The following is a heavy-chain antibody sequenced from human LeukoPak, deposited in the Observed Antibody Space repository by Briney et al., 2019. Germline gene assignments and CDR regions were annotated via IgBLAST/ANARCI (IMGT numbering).Heavy chain of an antibody. Sequence: GGSLRLSCAASGFTFSSYSMNWVRQAPGKGLEWVSYISSSGSTIYYADSVEGRFTISRDNAKNSLYLQMNSLRAEDTAVYYCARALRGWSSGGFDYWGQGTLVTVSS. CDR2: ISSSGSTI. CDR1: GFTFSSYS. CDR3: ARALRGWSSGGFDY. D-gene: IGHD6-19*01. V-gene: IGHV3-48*04. J-gene: IGHJ4*02.